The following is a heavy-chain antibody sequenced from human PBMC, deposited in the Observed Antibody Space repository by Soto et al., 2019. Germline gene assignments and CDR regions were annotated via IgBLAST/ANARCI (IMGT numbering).Heavy chain of an antibody. Sequence: PWGSLRLSCAAARFTFIDYGMHFFRQSPFKWLQWLATISHHGIRTHYADSVMGRFTISRDNFKKVVYLHLSGLRVEDTAIYYCAKDWVGGSNNYQLDYWGQGTAVTVSS. D-gene: IGHD1-26*01. CDR2: ISHHGIRT. V-gene: IGHV3-30*18. CDR1: RFTFIDYG. J-gene: IGHJ4*02. CDR3: AKDWVGGSNNYQLDY.